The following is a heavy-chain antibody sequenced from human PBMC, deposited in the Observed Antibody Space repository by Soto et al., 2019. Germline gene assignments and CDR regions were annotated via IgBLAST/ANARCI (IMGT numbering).Heavy chain of an antibody. CDR1: GGSFSGYY. D-gene: IGHD3-16*01. J-gene: IGHJ4*02. V-gene: IGHV4-34*01. CDR2: INHSGST. CDR3: ARGLPGGIDY. Sequence: QVQLQQWGAGLLKPSETLSLTCAVYGGSFSGYYWSWIRQPPGKGLEWIGEINHSGSTNYNPSLKSRVTISVDTSKNQFSLKLSSVTAADTAVYYCARGLPGGIDYWGQGTLVTVSS.